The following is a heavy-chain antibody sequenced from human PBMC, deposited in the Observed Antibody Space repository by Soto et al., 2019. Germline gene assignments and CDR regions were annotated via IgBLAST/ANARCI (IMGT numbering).Heavy chain of an antibody. D-gene: IGHD3-10*01. Sequence: GGSLRLSCAASGFTVSSNYMSWVRQAPGKGLEWVSAISGSGGSTYYADSVKGRFTISRDNSKNTLYLQMNSLRAEDTAVYYCAKGPMVRGVIDYYYYGMDVWGQGTTVTVSS. CDR2: ISGSGGST. J-gene: IGHJ6*02. CDR1: GFTVSSNY. CDR3: AKGPMVRGVIDYYYYGMDV. V-gene: IGHV3-23*01.